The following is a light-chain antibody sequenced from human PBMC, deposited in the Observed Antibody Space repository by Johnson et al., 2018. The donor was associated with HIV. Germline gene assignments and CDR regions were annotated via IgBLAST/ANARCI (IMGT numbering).Light chain of an antibody. CDR3: GACGGF. CDR1: SSNIGNSY. J-gene: IGLJ1*01. CDR2: DNN. V-gene: IGLV1-51*01. Sequence: SVLTQPPSVSAAPGQKVTISFSGSSSNIGNSYVSWYQQLPGTAPKLLIYDNNKRPTGMTDRFSGSKSGTSATMGITGLQTGDEADYYGGACGGFFGTGTKVTVL.